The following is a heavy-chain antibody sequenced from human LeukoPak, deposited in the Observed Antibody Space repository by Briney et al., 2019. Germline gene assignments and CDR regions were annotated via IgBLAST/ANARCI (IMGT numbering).Heavy chain of an antibody. V-gene: IGHV3-30*18. CDR1: GFTLSSYG. Sequence: GGSLRLSCAASGFTLSSYGMHWVRQAPGKGLEWVAVISYDGSNKYYADSVKGRFTISRDNSKNTLYLQMNSLRAEDTAVYYCAKDHPDYWGQGTLVTVSS. CDR2: ISYDGSNK. J-gene: IGHJ4*02. CDR3: AKDHPDY.